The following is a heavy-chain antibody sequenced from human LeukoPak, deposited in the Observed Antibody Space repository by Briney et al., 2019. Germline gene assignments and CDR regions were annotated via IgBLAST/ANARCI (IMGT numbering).Heavy chain of an antibody. CDR1: GFTFSSYW. CDR3: ARGPAIAVAGLDYYFDY. Sequence: GGSLRLSCAASGFTFSSYWMSWVRQAPGKGLEWVANIKQDGSEKYYVDSVKRRFTISRDNAKNSLYLQMNSLRAEDTAVYYCARGPAIAVAGLDYYFDYWGQGTLVTVSS. J-gene: IGHJ4*02. V-gene: IGHV3-7*03. D-gene: IGHD6-19*01. CDR2: IKQDGSEK.